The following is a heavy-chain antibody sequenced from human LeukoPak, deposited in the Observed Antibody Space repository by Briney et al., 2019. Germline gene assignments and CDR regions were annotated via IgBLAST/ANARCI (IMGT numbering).Heavy chain of an antibody. CDR1: GGSISSSSYY. CDR3: ATYYYDSSGYYHGGFDY. J-gene: IGHJ4*02. D-gene: IGHD3-22*01. CDR2: IYYSGST. V-gene: IGHV4-39*01. Sequence: SETLSLTCTVSGGSISSSSYYWGWIRQPPGKGLEWIGSIYYSGSTYYNPSLKSRVTISVDTSKNQFSLKLSSVTAADTAVYYCATYYYDSSGYYHGGFDYWGQGTLVTVSS.